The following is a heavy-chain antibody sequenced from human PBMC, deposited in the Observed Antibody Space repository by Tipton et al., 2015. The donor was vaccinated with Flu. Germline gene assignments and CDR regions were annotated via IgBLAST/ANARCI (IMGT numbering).Heavy chain of an antibody. J-gene: IGHJ4*02. D-gene: IGHD6-19*01. Sequence: GSLRLSCAASGFTFSRYAMSWVRQAPGKGLEWVSAVSGGGGTRYFADSVKGRFTISRNNIKNTLFLQMNSLRAEDTAVYYCAKVIPGYVAGLDYWGQGTLVTVSS. CDR2: VSGGGGTR. CDR3: AKVIPGYVAGLDY. V-gene: IGHV3-23*01. CDR1: GFTFSRYA.